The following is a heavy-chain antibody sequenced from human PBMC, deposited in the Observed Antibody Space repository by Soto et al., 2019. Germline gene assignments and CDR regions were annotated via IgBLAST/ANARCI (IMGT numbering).Heavy chain of an antibody. V-gene: IGHV1-69*12. Sequence: QVQLVQSGAEVQKPGSSVKVSCKASGGTFSSYAISWVRQAPGQGLEWMGGIIPIFGTANYAQKFQGRVTITADESTSRADVEGSGLRSEDTAVYYCASDLVGARSRLDSPFDYRGQGTLVTVSS. D-gene: IGHD3-10*01. CDR3: ASDLVGARSRLDSPFDY. J-gene: IGHJ4*02. CDR1: GGTFSSYA. CDR2: IIPIFGTA.